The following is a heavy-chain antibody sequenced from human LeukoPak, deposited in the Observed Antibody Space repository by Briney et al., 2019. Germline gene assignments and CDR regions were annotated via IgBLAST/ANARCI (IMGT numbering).Heavy chain of an antibody. V-gene: IGHV4-39*07. D-gene: IGHD4-17*01. CDR1: GGSISISSYY. J-gene: IGHJ4*02. CDR2: ITHHGST. CDR3: APIFGDYSDFDS. Sequence: PSETLSLTCTVSGGSISISSYYWGWVRQPPGKGLEWIGEITHHGSTNYNPSLKSRVSISVDTSKNQFSLKLSSVAAADTAVYYCAPIFGDYSDFDSWGQGTLVTVSS.